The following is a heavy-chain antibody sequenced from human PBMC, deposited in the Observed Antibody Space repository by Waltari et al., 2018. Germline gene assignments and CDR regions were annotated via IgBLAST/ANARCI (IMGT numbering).Heavy chain of an antibody. Sequence: QVQLVQSGAEVKKPGSSVKVSCKASGGTFSSYAISWVRPAPGQGLEWMGGIIPIFGTANYAQKFQGRVTITTDESTSTAYMELSSLRSEDTAVYYCARTLGSWYGHYYYGMDVWGQGTTVTVSS. CDR2: IIPIFGTA. J-gene: IGHJ6*02. CDR1: GGTFSSYA. D-gene: IGHD6-13*01. V-gene: IGHV1-69*05. CDR3: ARTLGSWYGHYYYGMDV.